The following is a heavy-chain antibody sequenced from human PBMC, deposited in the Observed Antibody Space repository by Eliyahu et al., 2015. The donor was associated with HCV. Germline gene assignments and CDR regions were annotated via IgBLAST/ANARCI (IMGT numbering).Heavy chain of an antibody. D-gene: IGHD6-19*01. CDR2: MFXSGXT. V-gene: IGHV4-59*01. Sequence: QVQLQESGPGLVQPSETLSLTXTVXGGXISTYYWSWIRQPPGKGLEWIGYMFXSGXTNXTPSLXXRVTMALDTSXNQFSLKLSSVTAADTAVYYYASGGGGIAVAGTGGWFDPWGQGTLVTVSS. J-gene: IGHJ5*02. CDR1: GGXISTYY. CDR3: ASGGGGIAVAGTGGWFDP.